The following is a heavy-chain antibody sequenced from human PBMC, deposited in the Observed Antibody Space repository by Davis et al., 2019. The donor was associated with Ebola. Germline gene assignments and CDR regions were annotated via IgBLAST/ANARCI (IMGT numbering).Heavy chain of an antibody. J-gene: IGHJ4*02. V-gene: IGHV1-2*02. CDR2: INPNSGGT. D-gene: IGHD3-3*01. CDR1: GYTFTSYD. CDR3: ARGPYYDFWSGYYLLDY. Sequence: VSVTVSCKASGYTFTSYDINWVRQAPGQGLEWMGWINPNSGGTNYAQKFQGRVTMTRDTSISTAYMELSRLRSDDTAVYYCARGPYYDFWSGYYLLDYWGQGTLVTVSS.